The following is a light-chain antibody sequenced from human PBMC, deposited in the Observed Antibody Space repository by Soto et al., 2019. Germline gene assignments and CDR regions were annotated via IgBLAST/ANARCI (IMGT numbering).Light chain of an antibody. CDR2: GAS. CDR3: QESRNGPLS. Sequence: RRSQDTLSLSHGEAATLSCMASQSVGNNLAWYRQKSGQAPRLLIYGASTRATGIPARFSGSGSGTEFTLIIDSLQADEFAVYLCQESRNGPLSVAGGTKVDIK. CDR1: QSVGNN. J-gene: IGKJ4*01. V-gene: IGKV3-15*01.